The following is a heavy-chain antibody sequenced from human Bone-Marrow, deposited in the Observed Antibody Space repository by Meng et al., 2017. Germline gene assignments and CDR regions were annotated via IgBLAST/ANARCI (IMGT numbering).Heavy chain of an antibody. CDR2: IWYDGSNK. CDR1: GFTFSSYG. CDR3: ARVVAAAGFYGEFDP. V-gene: IGHV3-33*01. D-gene: IGHD6-13*01. Sequence: GESLKISCAASGFTFSSYGMHWVRQAPGKGLEWVAVIWYDGSNKYYADSVKGRFTISRDNSKNTLYLQMNSLRAEDTAVYYCARVVAAAGFYGEFDPWGQGTLVTVSS. J-gene: IGHJ5*02.